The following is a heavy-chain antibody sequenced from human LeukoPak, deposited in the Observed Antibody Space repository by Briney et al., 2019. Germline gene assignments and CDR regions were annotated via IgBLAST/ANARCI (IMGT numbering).Heavy chain of an antibody. Sequence: GGSLRLLCGASGFTFSSYPELGVRGSTGKGLEWVAVISYDGSNTHYADYVKGRFTISRDNSKNTLYLQMNSLRAENTAVYYCAGESDRWGQGTLVTVSS. J-gene: IGHJ4*02. CDR2: ISYDGSNT. D-gene: IGHD3-22*01. CDR1: GFTFSSYP. V-gene: IGHV3-30*04. CDR3: AGESDR.